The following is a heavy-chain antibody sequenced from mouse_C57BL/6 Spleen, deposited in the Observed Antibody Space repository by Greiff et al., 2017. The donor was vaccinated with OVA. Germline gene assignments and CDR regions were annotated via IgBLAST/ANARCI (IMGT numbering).Heavy chain of an antibody. V-gene: IGHV1-26*01. Sequence: VQLKQSGPELVKPGASVKISCKASGYTFTDYYMNWVKQSHGKSLEWIGEINPNNGGTSYNQKFKGKATLTVDKSSSTAYMELRSLTSEDSAVYYCASSYGYFPIDDWGQGPSVTVSS. J-gene: IGHJ4*01. CDR1: GYTFTDYY. CDR3: ASSYGYFPIDD. CDR2: INPNNGGT. D-gene: IGHD2-2*01.